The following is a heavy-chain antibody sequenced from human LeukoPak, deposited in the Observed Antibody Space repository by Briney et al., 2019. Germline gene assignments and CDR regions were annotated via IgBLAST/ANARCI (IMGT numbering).Heavy chain of an antibody. CDR2: IIPIFGTA. J-gene: IGHJ4*02. CDR1: GGTFSSYA. D-gene: IGHD2-15*01. Sequence: GASVKVSCKASGGTFSSYAISWVRQAPGQGRDWTGGIIPIFGTANYAQKFQGRVTITADKSTSTAYMELSSLRSEDTAVYYCAGDCSGGSCYQRRGFDYWGQGTLVTVSS. V-gene: IGHV1-69*06. CDR3: AGDCSGGSCYQRRGFDY.